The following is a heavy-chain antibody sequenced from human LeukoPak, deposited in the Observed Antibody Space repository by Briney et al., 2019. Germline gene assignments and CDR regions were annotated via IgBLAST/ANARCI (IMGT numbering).Heavy chain of an antibody. Sequence: GESLKISCKGSGYQFASYYIAWVRQKPGKGLEWMGIIYPGDSKTRYSPSFQGQVTFSVDKPTTTAYLQWSNLEASDTAIYYCARHVYGGDYYYYMDVWGKGTTVTVSS. D-gene: IGHD4-23*01. CDR2: IYPGDSKT. V-gene: IGHV5-51*01. CDR1: GYQFASYY. J-gene: IGHJ6*03. CDR3: ARHVYGGDYYYYMDV.